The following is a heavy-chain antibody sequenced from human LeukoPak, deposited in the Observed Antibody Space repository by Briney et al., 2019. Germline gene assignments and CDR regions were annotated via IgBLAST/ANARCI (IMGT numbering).Heavy chain of an antibody. CDR3: AKEGRSLQTY. CDR1: GFTFSSYA. CDR2: ISGSGGST. J-gene: IGHJ4*02. D-gene: IGHD5-24*01. Sequence: GGSLRLSCAASGFTFSSYAMSWVRQAPGKGLEWVSAISGSGGSTYYADPVKGRFTISRDNAKNSLYLQMNSLRVEDTAVYYCAKEGRSLQTYWGQGTLVTVSS. V-gene: IGHV3-23*01.